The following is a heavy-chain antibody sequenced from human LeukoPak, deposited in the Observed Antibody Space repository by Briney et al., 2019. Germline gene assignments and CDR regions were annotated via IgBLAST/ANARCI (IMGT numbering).Heavy chain of an antibody. CDR3: AKGGYDFWSGYYRTPYMDG. D-gene: IGHD3-3*01. CDR2: ISGSGGST. CDR1: GFTFSSYA. V-gene: IGHV3-23*01. Sequence: GGSLRLSCAASGFTFSSYAMSWVRQAPGKGLEWVSAISGSGGSTYYADSVKGRVTISRDNSKNTLYLQMNSLRAEDTAVYYCAKGGYDFWSGYYRTPYMDGWGKGTTVTVSS. J-gene: IGHJ6*03.